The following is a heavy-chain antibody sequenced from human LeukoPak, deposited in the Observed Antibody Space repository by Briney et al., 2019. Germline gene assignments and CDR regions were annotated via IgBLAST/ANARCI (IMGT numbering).Heavy chain of an antibody. Sequence: PSETLSLTCTVSGGSISSYYWSWLRQPPGKGVEWIGYIYYSGSTNYNPSLKRRVTISVDTSKNQFSLKLSSVTAADTAVYYCARGHYDDSSGYYYTHGYFDYWGQGTLVTVSS. CDR3: ARGHYDDSSGYYYTHGYFDY. CDR2: IYYSGST. D-gene: IGHD3-22*01. J-gene: IGHJ4*02. CDR1: GGSISSYY. V-gene: IGHV4-59*01.